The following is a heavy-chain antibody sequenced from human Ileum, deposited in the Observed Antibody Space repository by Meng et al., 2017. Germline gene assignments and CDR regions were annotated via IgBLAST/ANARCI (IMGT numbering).Heavy chain of an antibody. J-gene: IGHJ4*02. CDR2: INYKSYFTS. CDR3: ASGSGSLDY. CDR1: GASVTIKIAA. Sequence: QVQLHPAGPVLAKLQPPGSRTCSVSGASVTIKIAAWNWLRQSPVRGLEWLGLINYKSYFTSESAVYKNSRITFTENTTKTLFSLQINSLTDDATAVYSCASGSGSLDYWGRGTLVTVSS. V-gene: IGHV6-1*01. D-gene: IGHD3-3*01.